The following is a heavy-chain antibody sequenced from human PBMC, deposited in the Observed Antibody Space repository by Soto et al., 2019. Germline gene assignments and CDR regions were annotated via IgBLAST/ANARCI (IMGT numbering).Heavy chain of an antibody. CDR3: ARATPYDDIWGTYASYMDV. V-gene: IGHV1-18*01. CDR1: GYAFSSYG. D-gene: IGHD3-16*01. Sequence: QVQLVQSGPEVKTPGASVMVSCKASGYAFSSYGISWVRQAPGQGLEWMGWISTYNGNTNFAPKLQGRVTMTRDTSTSTAYMELRSLRSDDSAVYYCARATPYDDIWGTYASYMDVWGKGTTVTVSS. CDR2: ISTYNGNT. J-gene: IGHJ6*03.